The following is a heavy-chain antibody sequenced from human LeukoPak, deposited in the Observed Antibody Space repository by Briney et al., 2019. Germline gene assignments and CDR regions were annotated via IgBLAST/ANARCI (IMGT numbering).Heavy chain of an antibody. J-gene: IGHJ4*02. D-gene: IGHD1/OR15-1a*01. CDR2: IIPIFGTA. CDR1: GGTFSSYA. CDR3: ARNNLPNAWRYFDY. Sequence: ASVKVSCKASGGTFSSYAISWVRQAPGQGLEWMGGIIPIFGTANYAQKFQGRVTITADESTSTAYMELSSLRSEDTAVYSCARNNLPNAWRYFDYWGQGNLVTVSS. V-gene: IGHV1-69*13.